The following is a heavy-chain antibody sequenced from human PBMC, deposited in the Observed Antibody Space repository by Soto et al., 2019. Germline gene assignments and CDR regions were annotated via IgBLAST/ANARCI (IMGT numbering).Heavy chain of an antibody. CDR2: VYYSGRT. CDR3: ARTEYGDYGENYYYYGMDV. Sequence: PSETLSLPCAVSGYSITSTNWLGWIRQPPGKGLEWIGNVYYSGRTYKNPSLKSRVTMSVDPSKNQLYLKMSSVTAVGTAVYYCARTEYGDYGENYYYYGMDVWGQGTTVTVSS. CDR1: GYSITSTNW. J-gene: IGHJ6*02. V-gene: IGHV4-28*01. D-gene: IGHD4-17*01.